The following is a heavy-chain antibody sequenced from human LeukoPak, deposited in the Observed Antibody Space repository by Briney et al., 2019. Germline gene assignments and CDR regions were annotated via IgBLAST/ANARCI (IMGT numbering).Heavy chain of an antibody. J-gene: IGHJ2*01. CDR2: ISHGGST. D-gene: IGHD2-15*01. CDR1: GYSISSGYY. CDR3: AREGLGSGRGGESDL. Sequence: PSETLSLTCTVSGYSISSGYYWGWVRQPPGRGLEWIGSISHGGSTYYNPSLKSRVSISIDTSKNQFSLRLSSVTAADTAMYHCAREGLGSGRGGESDLWGRGNMVTVSP. V-gene: IGHV4-38-2*02.